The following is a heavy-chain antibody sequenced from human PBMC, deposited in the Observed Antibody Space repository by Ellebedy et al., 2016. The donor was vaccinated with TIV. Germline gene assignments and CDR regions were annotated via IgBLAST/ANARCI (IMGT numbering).Heavy chain of an antibody. CDR2: ISNSGST. CDR1: GDSISDYY. V-gene: IGHV4-59*08. Sequence: MPGGSLRLSCSVSGDSISDYYWTWIRQPPGKGLEWIGYISNSGSTKYNPSLESRVTISVDTSKNQFSLMLSSLTAADTAVYYCARPRQRWNDAFDIWGQGTMVTVSS. D-gene: IGHD4-23*01. J-gene: IGHJ3*02. CDR3: ARPRQRWNDAFDI.